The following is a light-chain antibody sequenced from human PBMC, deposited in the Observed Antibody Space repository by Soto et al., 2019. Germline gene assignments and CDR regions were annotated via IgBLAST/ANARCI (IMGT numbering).Light chain of an antibody. V-gene: IGKV1-9*01. CDR3: QQLNSYLPFT. Sequence: DIPLTQSPSFLSASVGDRVTITCRASQGISSYLAWYQQKPAKAPKLLIYAASTLQIGVPSRFSGSGSGTEFTLTISSLQPEDVATYYCQQLNSYLPFTFGPGTKVDIK. J-gene: IGKJ3*01. CDR2: AAS. CDR1: QGISSY.